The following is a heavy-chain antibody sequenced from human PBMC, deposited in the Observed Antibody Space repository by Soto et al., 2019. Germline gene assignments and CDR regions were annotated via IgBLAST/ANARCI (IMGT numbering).Heavy chain of an antibody. D-gene: IGHD5-12*01. CDR1: GYSFTSYW. J-gene: IGHJ5*02. V-gene: IGHV5-51*01. CDR3: AREPEYSGYDQPNWFDP. CDR2: IYPGDSDT. Sequence: GESLKISCKGSGYSFTSYWIGWVRQMPGKGLEWMGIIYPGDSDTRYSPSFQGQVTISADKSISTAYLQWSSLKASDTAMYYCAREPEYSGYDQPNWFDPWGQGTLVTVSS.